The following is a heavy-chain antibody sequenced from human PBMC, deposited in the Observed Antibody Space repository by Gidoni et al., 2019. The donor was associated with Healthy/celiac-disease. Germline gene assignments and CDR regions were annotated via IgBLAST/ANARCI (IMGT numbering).Heavy chain of an antibody. Sequence: QVQLVQSGAEVKKPGASVKVSCKASGYTFTSYAMHWVRQAPGQRLEWMGWINAGNGNTKYSQKFQGRVTITRDTSASTAYMELSSLRSEDTAVYYCARLAVARYYYYYGMDVWGQGTTVTVSS. CDR1: GYTFTSYA. D-gene: IGHD6-19*01. CDR2: INAGNGNT. CDR3: ARLAVARYYYYYGMDV. J-gene: IGHJ6*02. V-gene: IGHV1-3*01.